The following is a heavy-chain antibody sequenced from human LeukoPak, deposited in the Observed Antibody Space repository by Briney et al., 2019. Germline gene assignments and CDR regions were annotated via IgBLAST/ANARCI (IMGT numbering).Heavy chain of an antibody. D-gene: IGHD6-19*01. Sequence: PSETLSLTCTVSGGSISSHYWSWLRQPPGKGLEWIGYIYYSGSTNYNPSLKSRVTISVDTSKNQFSLKLSSVTAADTAVYYCARAEYSSGGSGAFDYWGQGTLVTVSS. CDR3: ARAEYSSGGSGAFDY. J-gene: IGHJ4*02. V-gene: IGHV4-59*11. CDR1: GGSISSHY. CDR2: IYYSGST.